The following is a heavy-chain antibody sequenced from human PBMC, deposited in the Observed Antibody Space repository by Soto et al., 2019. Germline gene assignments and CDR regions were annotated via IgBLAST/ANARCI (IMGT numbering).Heavy chain of an antibody. Sequence: QVQLVESGGGLVQPGRSLRLSFAASGFTFSSYGMHWVGQAPGKGREWGAVIWYDGSNKYYADSVKGRFTISRDNSKNTLYLQMNSLRAEDTAVYYCARGYGSGSYSYPLFDYWGQGTLVTVSS. V-gene: IGHV3-33*01. CDR3: ARGYGSGSYSYPLFDY. CDR2: IWYDGSNK. J-gene: IGHJ4*02. CDR1: GFTFSSYG. D-gene: IGHD3-10*01.